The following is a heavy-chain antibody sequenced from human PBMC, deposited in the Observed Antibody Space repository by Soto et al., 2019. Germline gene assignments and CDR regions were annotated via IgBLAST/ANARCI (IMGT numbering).Heavy chain of an antibody. Sequence: SETLSLTCAVYGGSFSGYYWSWIRQPPGKGLEWIGEINHSGSTNYNPSLKSRVTISVDTSKNQFSLKLGSVTAADTAVYYCARGLYTITIFGVVIGPPSSMDVWGQGTTVTVSS. CDR1: GGSFSGYY. CDR3: ARGLYTITIFGVVIGPPSSMDV. V-gene: IGHV4-34*01. CDR2: INHSGST. J-gene: IGHJ6*02. D-gene: IGHD3-3*01.